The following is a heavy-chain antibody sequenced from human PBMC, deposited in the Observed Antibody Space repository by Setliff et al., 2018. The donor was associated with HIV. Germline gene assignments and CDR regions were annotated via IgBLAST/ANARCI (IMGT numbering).Heavy chain of an antibody. CDR3: ARGGTSSNWFGP. D-gene: IGHD2-2*01. V-gene: IGHV4-59*01. J-gene: IGHJ5*02. Sequence: PSETLSLTCAVYTESLTRYDWAWIRQPPGKRLEWIGYIYYTGSTNYNPSLKSRVTISLDTSKNQFSLKLTSVTAADTAVYYCARGGTSSNWFGPWGQGTLVTVSS. CDR2: IYYTGST. CDR1: TESLTRYD.